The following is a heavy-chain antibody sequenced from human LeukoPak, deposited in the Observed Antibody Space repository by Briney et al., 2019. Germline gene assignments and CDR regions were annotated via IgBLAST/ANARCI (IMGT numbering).Heavy chain of an antibody. V-gene: IGHV3-9*01. CDR2: ISWNSGSI. J-gene: IGHJ4*02. D-gene: IGHD3-10*01. Sequence: GGSLRLSCAASGFTFSSYAMSWVRQAPGKGLEWVSGISWNSGSIGYADSVKGRFTISRDNAKNSLYLQMNSLRAEDTAVYYCASVLWFGGIFFDYWGQGTLVTVSS. CDR3: ASVLWFGGIFFDY. CDR1: GFTFSSYA.